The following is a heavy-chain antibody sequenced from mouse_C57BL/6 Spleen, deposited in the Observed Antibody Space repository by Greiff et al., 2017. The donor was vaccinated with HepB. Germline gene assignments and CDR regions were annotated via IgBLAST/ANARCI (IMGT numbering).Heavy chain of an antibody. Sequence: VQLQQSGAELARPGASVKMSCKASGYTFTSYTMHWVKQRPGQGLEWIGYINPSSGYTKYNQKFKDKATLTADKSSSTAYMQLSSLTSEDSAVYYCARDYATTDYAMDNRGQGKSETVSS. CDR1: GYTFTSYT. CDR3: ARDYATTDYAMDN. CDR2: INPSSGYT. V-gene: IGHV1-4*01. D-gene: IGHD1-1*02. J-gene: IGHJ4*01.